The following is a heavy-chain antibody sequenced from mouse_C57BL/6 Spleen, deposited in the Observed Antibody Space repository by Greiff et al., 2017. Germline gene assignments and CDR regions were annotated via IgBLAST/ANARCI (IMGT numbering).Heavy chain of an antibody. J-gene: IGHJ4*01. CDR2: IHPNSGST. CDR3: ARSGYGSSYYYAMDY. D-gene: IGHD1-1*01. CDR1: GYTFTSYW. V-gene: IGHV1-64*01. Sequence: QVQLKQPGAELVKPGASVKLSCKASGYTFTSYWMHWVKQRPGQGLEWIGMIHPNSGSTNYNEKFKSKATLTVDKSSSTAYMQLSSLTSEDSAVYYCARSGYGSSYYYAMDYWGQGTSVTVSS.